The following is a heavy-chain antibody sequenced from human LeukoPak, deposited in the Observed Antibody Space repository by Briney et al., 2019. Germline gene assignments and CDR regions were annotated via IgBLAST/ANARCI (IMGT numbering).Heavy chain of an antibody. V-gene: IGHV3-66*01. CDR1: GFTVSSNY. J-gene: IGHJ4*02. D-gene: IGHD4-17*01. CDR2: IYRDGST. Sequence: PVGSLRLSCAASGFTVSSNYMSWVRQAPGKGLEWVSVIYRDGSTLYADSVKGRFSISRDNSKNTLYLQMNSLRAEDTAVYYCAVQGYGDYFDYWGQGTLVTVSS. CDR3: AVQGYGDYFDY.